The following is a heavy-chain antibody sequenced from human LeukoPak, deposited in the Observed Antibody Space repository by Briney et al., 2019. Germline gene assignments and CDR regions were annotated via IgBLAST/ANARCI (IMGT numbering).Heavy chain of an antibody. D-gene: IGHD1-26*01. V-gene: IGHV4-39*07. CDR3: ARGGISGSYPARPYYYYGMDV. Sequence: NPSETLSLTCTVSGGSISSSSYYWGWIRQPPGKGLEWIGSIYYSGSTYYNPSLKSRVTISVDTSKNQFSLKLSSVTAADTAVYYCARGGISGSYPARPYYYYGMDVWGQGTTVTVSS. CDR2: IYYSGST. CDR1: GGSISSSSYY. J-gene: IGHJ6*02.